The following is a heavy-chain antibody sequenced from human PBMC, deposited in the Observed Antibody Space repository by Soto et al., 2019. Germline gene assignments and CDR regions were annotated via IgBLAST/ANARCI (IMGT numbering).Heavy chain of an antibody. CDR2: IWYDGSNK. J-gene: IGHJ4*02. Sequence: GSLRLSCAASGFTFSSYGMHWVRQAPGKGLEWVAVIWYDGSNKYYADSVKGRFTISRDNSKNTLYLQMNSLRAEDTAVYYCARGLDCTNGVCYVYYFDYWGQGTLVTVSS. D-gene: IGHD2-8*01. V-gene: IGHV3-33*01. CDR1: GFTFSSYG. CDR3: ARGLDCTNGVCYVYYFDY.